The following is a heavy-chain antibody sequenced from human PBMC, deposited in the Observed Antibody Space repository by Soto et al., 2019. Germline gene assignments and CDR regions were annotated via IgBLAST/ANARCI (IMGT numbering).Heavy chain of an antibody. Sequence: GGSLRLSCAASGFTFSSYAMSCVRQAPGKGLEWVSAISGSGGSTYYADSVKGRFTISRDNSKNTLYLQMNSLRAEDTAVYYCAKQSRGLSINFDYWGQGTLVTVSS. CDR2: ISGSGGST. V-gene: IGHV3-23*01. J-gene: IGHJ4*02. CDR3: AKQSRGLSINFDY. CDR1: GFTFSSYA.